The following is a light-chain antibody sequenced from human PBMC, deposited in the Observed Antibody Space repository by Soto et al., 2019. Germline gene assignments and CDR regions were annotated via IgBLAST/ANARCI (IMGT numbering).Light chain of an antibody. Sequence: QPVLTQPPSVSAAPGQRVIILCTGSSSNIGAGYDVHWYQQLPGTAPKLLIYGNSDRPSGVPDRFSGSKSGSSASLAITGLQAEDEADYYCQSYDSSLSGSVFGGGTKLTVL. CDR2: GNS. CDR3: QSYDSSLSGSV. V-gene: IGLV1-40*01. CDR1: SSNIGAGYD. J-gene: IGLJ3*02.